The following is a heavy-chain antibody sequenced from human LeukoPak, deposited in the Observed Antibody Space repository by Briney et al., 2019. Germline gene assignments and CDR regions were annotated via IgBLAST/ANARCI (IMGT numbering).Heavy chain of an antibody. Sequence: PGGSLRLSCAASGFTFSSYGMHWVRQAPGKGLEWVAFIRYDGSNKYYADSVKGRFTISRDNSKNTLYLQMNSLRAEDTAVYYCAKDQEWFGELSPYEFDYWGQGTLVTVSS. CDR2: IRYDGSNK. V-gene: IGHV3-30*02. CDR3: AKDQEWFGELSPYEFDY. J-gene: IGHJ4*02. D-gene: IGHD3-10*01. CDR1: GFTFSSYG.